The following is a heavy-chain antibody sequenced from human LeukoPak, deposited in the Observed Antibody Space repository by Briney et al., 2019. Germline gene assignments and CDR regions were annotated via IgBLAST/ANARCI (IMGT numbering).Heavy chain of an antibody. V-gene: IGHV3-23*01. D-gene: IGHD6-13*01. J-gene: IGHJ4*02. CDR1: GFSFSSYA. CDR3: AKDMSSSWYADFDY. CDR2: MSSSDDGR. Sequence: GGSLRLSCATSGFSFSSYAMSWVRQAPGKGLEWVSAMSSSDDGRYYAASVRGRFTISRDTSRSTLYLQMNSLRAEDTAVYYCAKDMSSSWYADFDYWGQGTLVTVSS.